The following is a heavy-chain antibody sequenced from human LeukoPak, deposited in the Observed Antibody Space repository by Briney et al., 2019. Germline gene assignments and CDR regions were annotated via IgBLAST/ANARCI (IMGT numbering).Heavy chain of an antibody. J-gene: IGHJ4*02. CDR3: ARAEEDRSGSFCGGY. CDR2: IIPIVDLV. V-gene: IGHV1-69*04. Sequence: GASVKVSCRASETFSSHAITWVRQAPGQGREWMGRIIPIVDLVNSAQKFQGRVTFTADKSTTTAYMELSSLRSEDTAVYYCARAEEDRSGSFCGGYWGQGTLITVSS. D-gene: IGHD3-10*01. CDR1: ETFSSHA.